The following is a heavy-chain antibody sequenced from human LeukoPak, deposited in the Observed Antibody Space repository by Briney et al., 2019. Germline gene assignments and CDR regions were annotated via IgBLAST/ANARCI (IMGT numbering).Heavy chain of an antibody. Sequence: GGSLRLSCAASGFTFSSYGMRWVRQAPGKGLEWVAVISYNGRNEYYADTVKGRFTVSRDNSKNTLYLQMNSLRAEDTAVYYCARVGSDSSGWRRFDYWGQGTLVTVSS. CDR1: GFTFSSYG. J-gene: IGHJ4*02. D-gene: IGHD6-19*01. CDR2: ISYNGRNE. CDR3: ARVGSDSSGWRRFDY. V-gene: IGHV3-30*03.